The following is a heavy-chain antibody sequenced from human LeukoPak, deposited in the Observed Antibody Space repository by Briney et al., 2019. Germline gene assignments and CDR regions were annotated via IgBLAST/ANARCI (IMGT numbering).Heavy chain of an antibody. CDR3: ARARYCSGGSCYPYYYYYMDV. D-gene: IGHD2-15*01. CDR2: IIPIFGTA. V-gene: IGHV1-69*05. Sequence: SVKVSCKASGGTFSSYAISWVRQAPGQGLEWMGGIIPIFGTANYAQKFQGRVTITTDESTSTAYMELSSLRSEDTAVYYCARARYCSGGSCYPYYYYYMDVWGKGTTVPVSS. CDR1: GGTFSSYA. J-gene: IGHJ6*03.